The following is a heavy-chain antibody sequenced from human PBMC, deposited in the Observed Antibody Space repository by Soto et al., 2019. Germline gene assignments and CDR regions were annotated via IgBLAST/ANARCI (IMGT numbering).Heavy chain of an antibody. Sequence: QVQLVQSGAEVKKPGASVKVSCKASGYTFTSYYVHWIRQAPGQGLEWMGIINANGGRTTYAPKFQGRVTMTRDTSTSTVYMELSSLTSEDTATYFCGRILPPATFDYWGQGTLVTVSS. V-gene: IGHV1-46*03. J-gene: IGHJ4*02. CDR1: GYTFTSYY. D-gene: IGHD2-21*02. CDR2: INANGGRT. CDR3: GRILPPATFDY.